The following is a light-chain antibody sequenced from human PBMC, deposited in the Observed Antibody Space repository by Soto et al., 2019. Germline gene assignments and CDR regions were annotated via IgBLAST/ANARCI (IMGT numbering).Light chain of an antibody. Sequence: EIGLTQSPGTLSLSPGERATLSCRASQSVSSSYLAWYQQKPGQAPRLLIYGASSRATGIPDRFSGSGSGTDFTITISRLEPEDFAVYYCQQYGSSPYTFGQGTKLEIK. V-gene: IGKV3-20*01. CDR3: QQYGSSPYT. CDR2: GAS. J-gene: IGKJ2*01. CDR1: QSVSSSY.